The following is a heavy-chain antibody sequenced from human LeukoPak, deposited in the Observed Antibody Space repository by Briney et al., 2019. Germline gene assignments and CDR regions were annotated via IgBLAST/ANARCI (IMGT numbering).Heavy chain of an antibody. CDR2: MNPNSGNT. V-gene: IGHV1-8*01. Sequence: GASVKVSCKASGYTFTSYDINWVRQATGQGLEWMGWMNPNSGNTGYAQKFQGRVTMTRNTSISTAYMELRSLSSEDTAVYYCARGRPRAAASWWFDPWGQGTLITVSS. J-gene: IGHJ5*02. D-gene: IGHD6-25*01. CDR3: ARGRPRAAASWWFDP. CDR1: GYTFTSYD.